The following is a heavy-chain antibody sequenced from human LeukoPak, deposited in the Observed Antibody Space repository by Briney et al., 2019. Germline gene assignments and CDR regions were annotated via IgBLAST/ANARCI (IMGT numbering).Heavy chain of an antibody. CDR3: ARDLDGQNNSRGSYFDY. CDR2: IYYSGST. CDR1: GGSISSGGYY. J-gene: IGHJ4*02. Sequence: SETLSLTCTVSGGSISSGGYYWSWIRQHPGKGLEWIGYIYYSGSTYYNPSLKSRVTISVDTSKNQFSLKLSSVTAADTAVYYCARDLDGQNNSRGSYFDYWGQGTLVTVSS. D-gene: IGHD1/OR15-1a*01. V-gene: IGHV4-31*03.